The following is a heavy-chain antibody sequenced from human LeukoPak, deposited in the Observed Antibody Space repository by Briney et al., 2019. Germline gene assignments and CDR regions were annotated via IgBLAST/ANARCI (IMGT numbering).Heavy chain of an antibody. J-gene: IGHJ6*02. CDR3: ARDAGHQLSRRNYYAMHV. CDR2: IYYGGST. D-gene: IGHD2-2*01. CDR1: GGSLSSSSYY. V-gene: IGHV4-39*07. Sequence: SETLSLTCTDSGGSLSSSSYYWGWIRQPPGKGLEWIGSIYYGGSTYYNSSLKSRVTISVDISKNQFSLKVSPVTAADTAVYYCARDAGHQLSRRNYYAMHVWGQGTTVTVSS.